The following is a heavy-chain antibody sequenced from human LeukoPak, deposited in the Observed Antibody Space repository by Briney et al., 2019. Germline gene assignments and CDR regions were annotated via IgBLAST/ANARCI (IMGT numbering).Heavy chain of an antibody. CDR2: VYYNGST. D-gene: IGHD6-19*01. CDR3: AREYPVQQWPAFDY. Sequence: SETLSLTCTVSGGSISTFHWTWIRQPPGKGLEWIGYVYYNGSTNYNPSLKSRVTISVDTSRNQFSLKLNSVTAADTAVYYCAREYPVQQWPAFDYWGQGTLVTVSS. V-gene: IGHV4-59*01. J-gene: IGHJ4*02. CDR1: GGSISTFH.